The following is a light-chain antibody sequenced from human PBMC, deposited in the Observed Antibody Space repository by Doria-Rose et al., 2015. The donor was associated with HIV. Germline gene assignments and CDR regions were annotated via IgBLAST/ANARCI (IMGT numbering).Light chain of an antibody. CDR3: QLYDNLLLFT. V-gene: IGKV1-33*01. CDR2: DAS. CDR1: QDITTY. Sequence: MTQSPSSLSASVGDRVTITCQASQDITTYLNWYQQRPGKAPKLLISDASNLEPGVPSRFSGSGSGTDFSLTIRNLQPEDVGTYYCQLYDNLLLFTFGPGTKVDIK. J-gene: IGKJ3*01.